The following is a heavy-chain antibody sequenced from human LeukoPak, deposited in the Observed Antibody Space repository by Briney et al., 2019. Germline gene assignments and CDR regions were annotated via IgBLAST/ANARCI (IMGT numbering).Heavy chain of an antibody. Sequence: GGSLRLSCAASGFTFSTSGMHWVRQAPVKGLEWVAYVPFDGIKKFYAASVRGRFTISRDNSKNTLYLQLNSLRPDDTAVYYCAKDRPHSSGWGIPADFWGQGTLVTVSS. CDR2: VPFDGIKK. D-gene: IGHD6-19*01. J-gene: IGHJ4*02. CDR3: AKDRPHSSGWGIPADF. V-gene: IGHV3-30*02. CDR1: GFTFSTSG.